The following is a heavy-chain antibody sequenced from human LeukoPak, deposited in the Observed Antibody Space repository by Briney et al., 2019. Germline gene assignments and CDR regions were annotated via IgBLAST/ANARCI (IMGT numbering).Heavy chain of an antibody. CDR1: RFTFSNYW. CDR2: INRDGSST. CDR3: AKRAGYGGNSYDY. J-gene: IGHJ4*02. Sequence: GGSLRLSCAASRFTFSNYWMHWVRQTAEKGPVWVSRINRDGSSTSYADSEEGRHNLSRDSDENTLYLQMNRLRAEDTALYYCAKRAGYGGNSYDYWGRGTLVTVSS. V-gene: IGHV3-74*01. D-gene: IGHD4-23*01.